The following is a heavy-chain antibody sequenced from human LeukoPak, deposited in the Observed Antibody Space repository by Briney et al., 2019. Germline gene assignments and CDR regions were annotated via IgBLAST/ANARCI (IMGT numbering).Heavy chain of an antibody. V-gene: IGHV3-30-3*01. CDR3: ARQPGAFDI. D-gene: IGHD1-14*01. CDR2: ISYDGSNK. Sequence: SGGSLRLSCAASGFTFSSYAMHWVRQAPGKGLEWVAVISYDGSNKYYADSVKGRFTISRDNSKNTLYLQMNSLRAEDTAVYYCARQPGAFDIWGQGTMVTVSP. J-gene: IGHJ3*02. CDR1: GFTFSSYA.